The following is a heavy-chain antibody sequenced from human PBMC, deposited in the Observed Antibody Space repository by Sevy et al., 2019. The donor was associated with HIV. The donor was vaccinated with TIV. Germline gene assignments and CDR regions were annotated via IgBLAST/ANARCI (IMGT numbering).Heavy chain of an antibody. J-gene: IGHJ3*02. CDR1: GFTFSSYA. V-gene: IGHV3-23*01. CDR2: ISGSGGST. CDR3: AKDRYHTSGYYPEGAFDI. Sequence: HSGGSLRLSCAASGFTFSSYALNWVRQAPGKGLEWVSTISGSGGSTYYAASVKGRFTISRDNSKNTLYLQMDSLRAEDTAVYYCAKDRYHTSGYYPEGAFDIWGQGTMVTVSS. D-gene: IGHD3-22*01.